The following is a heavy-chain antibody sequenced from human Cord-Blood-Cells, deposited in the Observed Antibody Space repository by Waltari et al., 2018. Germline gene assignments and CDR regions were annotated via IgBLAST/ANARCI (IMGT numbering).Heavy chain of an antibody. Sequence: VPLVQSGAEVKKPGASVRVSCRASGFTFSGYDMHWVRHAPGLGLEWMGWINPNSGGTNYGQKVQGWVTMTRDTSISTGYMELGRLISDGTGVYYCARGPRYYFDPWGQGTLVTVSS. CDR3: ARGPRYYFDP. J-gene: IGHJ4*02. CDR2: INPNSGGT. V-gene: IGHV1-2*04. CDR1: GFTFSGYD.